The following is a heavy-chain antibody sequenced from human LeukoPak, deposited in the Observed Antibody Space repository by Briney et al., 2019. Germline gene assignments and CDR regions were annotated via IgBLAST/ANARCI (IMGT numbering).Heavy chain of an antibody. D-gene: IGHD3-10*01. J-gene: IGHJ6*02. Sequence: GGSLRLSCAASGFTFSTHWMYWVRQAPGKELVWVSRISGDGSGTSCADSVKGRFTISRDNAKDTLYLQMTSLRVEDTAVYSCASLLTPYHGSGGGGMDVWGQGTTVTVSS. CDR2: ISGDGSGT. V-gene: IGHV3-74*01. CDR1: GFTFSTHW. CDR3: ASLLTPYHGSGGGGMDV.